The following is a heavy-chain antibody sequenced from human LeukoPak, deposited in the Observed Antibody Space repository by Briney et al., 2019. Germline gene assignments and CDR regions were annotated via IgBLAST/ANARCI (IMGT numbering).Heavy chain of an antibody. CDR3: ARDCTNGVCYYFDY. J-gene: IGHJ4*02. D-gene: IGHD2-8*01. V-gene: IGHV4-34*01. CDR2: INHSGST. Sequence: PSETLSLTCAVYGGSFSGYYWSWIRQPPGKGLEWIGEINHSGSTNYNPSLKSRVTISVDTSKNQFSLKLSSVTAADTAVYYCARDCTNGVCYYFDYWGQGTLVTVSS. CDR1: GGSFSGYY.